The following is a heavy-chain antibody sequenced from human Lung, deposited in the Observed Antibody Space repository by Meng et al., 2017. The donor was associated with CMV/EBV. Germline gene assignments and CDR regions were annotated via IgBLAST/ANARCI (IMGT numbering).Heavy chain of an antibody. V-gene: IGHV3-11*01. J-gene: IGHJ4*02. CDR3: ARDQRVAGDYFDY. D-gene: IGHD3-3*01. Sequence: GESLKISCAASGFTFSDYYMSWIRQAPGKGLEWVSYISSSGSTIYYADSVKGRFTISRDNAKNPLYLQMNSLRAEDTAVYYCARDQRVAGDYFDYWGQGTLVTVSS. CDR1: GFTFSDYY. CDR2: ISSSGSTI.